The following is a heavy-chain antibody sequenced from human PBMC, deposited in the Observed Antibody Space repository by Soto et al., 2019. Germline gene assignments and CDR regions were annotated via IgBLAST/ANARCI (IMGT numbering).Heavy chain of an antibody. CDR1: GYTFTSYG. CDR3: ARWKNSRNDRRVDP. V-gene: IGHV1-18*01. J-gene: IGHJ5*02. D-gene: IGHD6-13*01. Sequence: RASVKVSCKASGYTFTSYGISWVRQAPGQGLEWMGWISAYNGNTNYAQKLQGRVTMTTDTSTSTAYMELRSLRSDDTAVYYCARWKNSRNDRRVDPWGQGTLVTVSS. CDR2: ISAYNGNT.